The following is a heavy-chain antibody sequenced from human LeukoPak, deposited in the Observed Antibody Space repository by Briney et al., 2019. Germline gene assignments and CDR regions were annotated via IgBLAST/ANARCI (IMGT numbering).Heavy chain of an antibody. CDR2: ISAYNGNT. J-gene: IGHJ4*02. Sequence: TSVKVSCKASGGTFSSYAISWVRQAPGQGLEWMGWISAYNGNTNYAQKLQGRVTMTTDTSTSTAYMELRSLRSDDTAVYYCARDCGFSVGATFCYWGQGTLVTVSS. V-gene: IGHV1-18*01. D-gene: IGHD1-26*01. CDR1: GGTFSSYA. CDR3: ARDCGFSVGATFCY.